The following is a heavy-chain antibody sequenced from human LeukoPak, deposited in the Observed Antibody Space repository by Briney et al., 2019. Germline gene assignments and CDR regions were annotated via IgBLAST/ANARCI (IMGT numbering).Heavy chain of an antibody. Sequence: ASVKVSCKTSAYTFTAYYIHWVRQAPGQGLGWMGWINPYSGTTNYAQNFQGRVTMTRDTSISTAYMELSSLISDDTAVYFCARGGTAEYYIYFAYWGQGSLVIVSS. CDR2: INPYSGTT. CDR1: AYTFTAYY. D-gene: IGHD2/OR15-2a*01. V-gene: IGHV1-2*02. J-gene: IGHJ4*02. CDR3: ARGGTAEYYIYFAY.